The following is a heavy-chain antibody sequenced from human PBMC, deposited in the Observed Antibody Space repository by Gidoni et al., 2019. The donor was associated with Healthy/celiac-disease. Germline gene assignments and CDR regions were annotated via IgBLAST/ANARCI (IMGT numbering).Heavy chain of an antibody. V-gene: IGHV2-5*02. Sequence: QITLKESGPTLVKPTQTLTLTCTFSGFSLSTSGVGVGWIRQPPGKALEWLALIYWDDDKRYSPSLKSRLTITKDTSKNQVVLTMTNMDPVDTATYYCARTEPTVTRAEGWFDPWGQGTLVTVSS. CDR2: IYWDDDK. J-gene: IGHJ5*02. D-gene: IGHD4-17*01. CDR1: GFSLSTSGVG. CDR3: ARTEPTVTRAEGWFDP.